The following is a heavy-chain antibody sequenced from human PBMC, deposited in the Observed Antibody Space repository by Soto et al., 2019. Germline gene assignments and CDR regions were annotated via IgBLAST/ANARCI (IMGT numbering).Heavy chain of an antibody. CDR3: AREPGYSYGYN. D-gene: IGHD5-18*01. Sequence: QVQLVQSGAEVKKPGASVKVSCKASGYTFTSYAMPWVRQAPGQSLEWMGWINAGNGNTKYSQKFQGRVTITRDTSASTAYMDLSSLRSEDTAVYYWAREPGYSYGYNWGQGTLVTFSS. J-gene: IGHJ4*02. CDR2: INAGNGNT. CDR1: GYTFTSYA. V-gene: IGHV1-3*01.